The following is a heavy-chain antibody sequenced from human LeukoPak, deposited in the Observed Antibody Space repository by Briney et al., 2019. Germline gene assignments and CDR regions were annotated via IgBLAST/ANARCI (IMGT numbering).Heavy chain of an antibody. CDR1: GGSVSSGSYY. Sequence: KPSETLSLTCTVSGGSVSSGSYYWSWIRQPPGKGLEWIGHIYYSGSTNYNPSLKSRVTISVDTSKNQFSLKLSSVTAADTAVYYCARDPRGGDYYYYGMDVWGKGTTVTVSS. CDR3: ARDPRGGDYYYYGMDV. D-gene: IGHD3-10*01. J-gene: IGHJ6*04. CDR2: IYYSGST. V-gene: IGHV4-61*01.